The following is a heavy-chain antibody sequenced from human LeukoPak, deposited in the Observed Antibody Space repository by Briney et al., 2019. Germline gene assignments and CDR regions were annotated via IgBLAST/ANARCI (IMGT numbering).Heavy chain of an antibody. CDR3: ARDASLAGDRVEY. D-gene: IGHD3-16*01. V-gene: IGHV3-30-3*01. Sequence: PGGSLRLSCAASGFTISSYAMHWVRQAPGKGLEWVALISYDGTNKYYADSVKGRFTISRDNAKNSLYLQMNSLRAEDTGVYYCARDASLAGDRVEYWGQGTLVTVSS. CDR2: ISYDGTNK. J-gene: IGHJ4*02. CDR1: GFTISSYA.